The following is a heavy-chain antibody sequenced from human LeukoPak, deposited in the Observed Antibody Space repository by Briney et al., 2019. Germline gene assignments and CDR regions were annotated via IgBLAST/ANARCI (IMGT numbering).Heavy chain of an antibody. CDR3: ARTGSYSSSWYKGVDY. D-gene: IGHD6-13*01. CDR2: IYYSGST. V-gene: IGHV4-30-4*07. CDR1: GGSISSGGYS. J-gene: IGHJ4*02. Sequence: PSETLSLTCAVSGGSISSGGYSWSWIRLPPGKGLEWIGYIYYSGSTYYNPSLKTRVTISVDTSKNQFSLKLSSVTAADTAVYYCARTGSYSSSWYKGVDYWGQGTLVTVSS.